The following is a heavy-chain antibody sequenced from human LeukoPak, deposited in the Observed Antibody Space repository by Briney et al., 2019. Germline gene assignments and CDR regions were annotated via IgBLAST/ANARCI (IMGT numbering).Heavy chain of an antibody. CDR3: ARGYVYDSSGINDDAFDI. CDR1: GFTFVAYS. V-gene: IGHV3-30*04. J-gene: IGHJ3*02. D-gene: IGHD3-22*01. CDR2: MSYDEAKK. Sequence: GRSLRLSCAASGFTFVAYSMHWVRQAPGKGLEWVAVMSYDEAKKYYADSVKGRFTVSRDNSKNTLYLEMDSLTEDDTAVYFCARGYVYDSSGINDDAFDIWGQGTMVTVSS.